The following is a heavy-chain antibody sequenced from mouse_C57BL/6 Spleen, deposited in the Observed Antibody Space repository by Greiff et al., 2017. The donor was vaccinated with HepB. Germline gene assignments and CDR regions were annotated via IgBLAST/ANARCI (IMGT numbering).Heavy chain of an antibody. CDR1: GYTFTSYW. CDR2: IYPGSGST. D-gene: IGHD1-1*01. Sequence: QVQLQQSGAELVKPGASVKMSCKASGYTFTSYWITWVKQRPGQGLEWIGDIYPGSGSTNYNEKFKSKATLTVDTSSSTAYMQLSSLTSEDSAVYYCARRGVITTVERFDYWGQGTTLTVSS. V-gene: IGHV1-55*01. CDR3: ARRGVITTVERFDY. J-gene: IGHJ2*01.